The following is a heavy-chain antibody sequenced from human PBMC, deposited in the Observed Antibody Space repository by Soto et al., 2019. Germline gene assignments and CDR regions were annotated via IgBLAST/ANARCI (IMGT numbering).Heavy chain of an antibody. CDR3: ARGAGDSSCFDY. D-gene: IGHD6-6*01. J-gene: IGHJ4*02. Sequence: VASVKVSCKASGGTFSSYAISWVRQAPGQGLEWMGGIIPIFGTANYAQKFQGRVTITADESTSTAYMELSSLRSEDTAVYYCARGAGDSSCFDYWGQGTLFPASS. V-gene: IGHV1-69*13. CDR1: GGTFSSYA. CDR2: IIPIFGTA.